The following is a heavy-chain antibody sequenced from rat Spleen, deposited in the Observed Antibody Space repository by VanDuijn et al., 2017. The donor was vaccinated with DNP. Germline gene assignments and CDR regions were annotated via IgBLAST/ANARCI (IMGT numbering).Heavy chain of an antibody. CDR3: AWDYGGLY. J-gene: IGHJ3*01. CDR1: GFTFSTAW. D-gene: IGHD1-11*01. Sequence: EVQVLESGGGLVQPGNSLKLSCVTSGFTFSTAWMYWYRQFPEKRLEWVARIKAKSNNYATDYTESVKGRFTISRDDSKSSIYLQMDNLKEEDTAVYYCAWDYGGLYWGQGTLVTVSS. CDR2: IKAKSNNYAT. V-gene: IGHV6-6*01.